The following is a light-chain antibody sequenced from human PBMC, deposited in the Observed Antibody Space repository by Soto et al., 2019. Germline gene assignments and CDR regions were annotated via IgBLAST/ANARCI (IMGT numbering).Light chain of an antibody. CDR3: ATWDDSLNGGV. CDR2: SNN. V-gene: IGLV1-44*01. J-gene: IGLJ3*02. CDR1: SSNIGSNT. Sequence: QSVLTQPPSASATPGQRVTISCSGGSSNIGSNTVNWYQQLPGTAPKLLIYSNNQRPSGVPDRFSGSKSGTSASLAISGLQSEDEADYYCATWDDSLNGGVFGGGTQLTVL.